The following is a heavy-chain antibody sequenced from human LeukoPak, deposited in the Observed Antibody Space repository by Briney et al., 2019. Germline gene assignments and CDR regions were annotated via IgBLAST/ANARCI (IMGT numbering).Heavy chain of an antibody. V-gene: IGHV1-2*02. D-gene: IGHD3-16*01. CDR3: ARRFYYAMDV. J-gene: IGHJ6*02. CDR1: GYSFTGYF. Sequence: ASVKVSCKASGYSFTGYFMQWVRPAPAQGLEWMGWINPNSCDTNYAQKFQGRVTMTRDTSISTAYMELSRLRSDAAAVYYCARRFYYAMDVWGQGTTVTVSS. CDR2: INPNSCDT.